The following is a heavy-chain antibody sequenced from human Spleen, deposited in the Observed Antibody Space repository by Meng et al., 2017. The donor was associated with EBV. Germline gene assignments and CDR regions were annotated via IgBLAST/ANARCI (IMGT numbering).Heavy chain of an antibody. CDR3: VHREATTVDY. D-gene: IGHD1-14*01. CDR2: IYLDDDK. CDR1: GFSLSTSGVG. Sequence: TLKEFVPTLMKPTNTRPLTYTFSGFSLSTSGVGVGWIRQPPGKALEWLALIYLDDDKDYNPSLKNRLTITKDTSRNQVVLTMTNMDPVDTATYYCVHREATTVDYWGQGTLVTVSS. J-gene: IGHJ4*02. V-gene: IGHV2-5*02.